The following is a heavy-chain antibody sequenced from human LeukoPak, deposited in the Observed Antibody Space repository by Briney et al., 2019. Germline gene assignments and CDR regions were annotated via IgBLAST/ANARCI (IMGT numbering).Heavy chain of an antibody. V-gene: IGHV3-30*02. CDR2: IQNDGSDK. D-gene: IGHD1-1*01. J-gene: IGHJ3*02. CDR1: GFTFSSYS. Sequence: HPGGSLRLSCAASGFTFSSYSMNWVRQAPDKGLEWVAFIQNDGSDKHYADSVEGRFTISRDNSKNTLYLQMNSLRAEDTAVYYCANRRGTQVLGNNIDIWGQGTLVTVSS. CDR3: ANRRGTQVLGNNIDI.